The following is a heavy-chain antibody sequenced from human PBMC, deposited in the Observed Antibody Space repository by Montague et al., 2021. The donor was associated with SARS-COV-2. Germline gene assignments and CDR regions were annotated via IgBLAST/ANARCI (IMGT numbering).Heavy chain of an antibody. D-gene: IGHD3-16*01. V-gene: IGHV4-59*08. CDR2: VYYRGNT. Sequence: SETLSLTCTVPGGSISSDYWTWIRQPPGKGLEWIGFVYYRGNTYYNPSLRGRVTISVDMSSNHFSLTLSSVTAADTAIYYCARHYDHSSRVDSWGQGTLVTVSS. CDR3: ARHYDHSSRVDS. CDR1: GGSISSDY. J-gene: IGHJ4*02.